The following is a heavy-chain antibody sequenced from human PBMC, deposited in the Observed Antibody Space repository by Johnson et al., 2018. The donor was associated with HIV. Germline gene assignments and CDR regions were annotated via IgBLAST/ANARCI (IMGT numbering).Heavy chain of an antibody. J-gene: IGHJ3*02. CDR1: GFTFSSYA. D-gene: IGHD3-9*01. V-gene: IGHV3-66*01. CDR2: IYSGGST. Sequence: EVQLVESGGGVVQPGRSLRLSCAASGFTFSSYAMHWVRQAPGKGLEWVSVIYSGGSTYHVDSVKGRFAISRDNSKNTVYLQMNSLRAEDTAVYYCARGYILTGYSDAFDMWGQGTMVTVSS. CDR3: ARGYILTGYSDAFDM.